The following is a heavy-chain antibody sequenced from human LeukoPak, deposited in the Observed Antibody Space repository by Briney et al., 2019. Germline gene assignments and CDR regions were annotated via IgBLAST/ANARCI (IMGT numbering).Heavy chain of an antibody. D-gene: IGHD2-15*01. CDR3: ARDQRYCSGGSCYPDWFDP. J-gene: IGHJ5*02. Sequence: GASVKVSCKASGYTFTSYYMHWVRQAPGQGLEWMGIINPSGGSTSYAQKFQGRVTMTRDMSTSTVYMELSRLRSDDTAVYYCARDQRYCSGGSCYPDWFDPWGQGTLVTVSS. CDR1: GYTFTSYY. V-gene: IGHV1-46*01. CDR2: INPSGGST.